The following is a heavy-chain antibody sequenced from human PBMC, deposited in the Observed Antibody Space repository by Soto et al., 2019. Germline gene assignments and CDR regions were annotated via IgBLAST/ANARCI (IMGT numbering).Heavy chain of an antibody. CDR3: ARGGAYCGGDCFYDAFDI. D-gene: IGHD2-21*02. CDR1: GFTVSSNY. V-gene: IGHV3-53*02. Sequence: VQLVETGGGLIQPGGSLRLSCAASGFTVSSNYMSWVRQAPGKGLEWVSVIYSGGSTYYADSVKGRFTISRDNSKNTLYLQMNSLRAEDMAVYYCARGGAYCGGDCFYDAFDIWGQGTMVTVSS. CDR2: IYSGGST. J-gene: IGHJ3*02.